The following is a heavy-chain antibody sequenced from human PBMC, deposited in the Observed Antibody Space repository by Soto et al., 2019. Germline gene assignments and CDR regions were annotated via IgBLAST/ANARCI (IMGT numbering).Heavy chain of an antibody. J-gene: IGHJ4*02. V-gene: IGHV1-69*12. CDR2: IIPIFGTA. CDR3: ARRVWRTYYYDSSGYHY. Sequence: QVQLVQSGAEVKKPGSSVKVSCKASGGTFSSYAISWVRQAPGQGLEWMGGIIPIFGTANYAQKFQGRVTITADESTSTAYMELSSLRSEDTAVYYCARRVWRTYYYDSSGYHYWGQGTLVTVSS. CDR1: GGTFSSYA. D-gene: IGHD3-22*01.